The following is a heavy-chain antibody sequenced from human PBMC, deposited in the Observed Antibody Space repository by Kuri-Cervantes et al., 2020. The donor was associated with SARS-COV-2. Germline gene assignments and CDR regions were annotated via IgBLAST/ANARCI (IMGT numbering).Heavy chain of an antibody. V-gene: IGHV1-3*01. CDR3: ATGPAIAGRGDYYYYGMAV. Sequence: ASVKVSCKASGYTFTSYAVHWVRQAPGQRLEWMGWINAGNGNTKYSQKFQGRVTITRDTSASTAYMELSSLRSEDTAVYYCATGPAIAGRGDYYYYGMAVWGQGTTVTVSS. D-gene: IGHD6-13*01. CDR2: INAGNGNT. CDR1: GYTFTSYA. J-gene: IGHJ6*01.